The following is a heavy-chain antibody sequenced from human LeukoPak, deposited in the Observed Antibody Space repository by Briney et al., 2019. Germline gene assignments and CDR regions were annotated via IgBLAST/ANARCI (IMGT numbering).Heavy chain of an antibody. CDR2: INQDGSQK. J-gene: IGHJ6*02. CDR1: GFTFSTYW. D-gene: IGHD4-11*01. Sequence: GGSLRLSCAASGFTFSTYWMSWVRQAPGKELEWVANINQDGSQKYYVDSVKGRFTISRDNAKNSLYLQMNSLRAEDTALYYCARAYGNNGMDVWGQGTTVTVSS. V-gene: IGHV3-7*03. CDR3: ARAYGNNGMDV.